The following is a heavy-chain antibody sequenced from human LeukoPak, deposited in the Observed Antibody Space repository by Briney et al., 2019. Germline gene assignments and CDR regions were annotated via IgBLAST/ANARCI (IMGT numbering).Heavy chain of an antibody. V-gene: IGHV1-46*01. CDR1: GYTFTGYY. D-gene: IGHD2-2*01. Sequence: ASVKVSCKASGYTFTGYYMHWVRQAPGQGLEWMGIINPSGGSTSYAQKFQGRVTMTRDTSTSTVYMELSSLRSEDTAVYYCANHLACRSHNCPSFDEWGQGTLVTVSS. CDR3: ANHLACRSHNCPSFDE. J-gene: IGHJ4*02. CDR2: INPSGGST.